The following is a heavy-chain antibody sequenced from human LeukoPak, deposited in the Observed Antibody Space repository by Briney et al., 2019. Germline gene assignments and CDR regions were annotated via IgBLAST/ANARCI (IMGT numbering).Heavy chain of an antibody. CDR1: GYTFTTYD. D-gene: IGHD5-12*01. CDR3: ARVEFNGGYSHIY. Sequence: GASVKVSCKTSGYTFTTYDINWVRQATGQGLGWMGWMNPNSGNTGYAQKFQGRVTMTRNNHITTAYMELSSLRSEDTAVYYCARVEFNGGYSHIYWGQGTLVTVSS. J-gene: IGHJ4*02. V-gene: IGHV1-8*01. CDR2: MNPNSGNT.